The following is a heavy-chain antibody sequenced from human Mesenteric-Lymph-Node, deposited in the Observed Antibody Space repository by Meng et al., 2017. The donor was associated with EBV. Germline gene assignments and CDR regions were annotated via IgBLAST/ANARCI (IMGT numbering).Heavy chain of an antibody. J-gene: IGHJ4*02. CDR3: ARDPYGATDF. D-gene: IGHD4-17*01. CDR2: VYYSGST. CDR1: GGSVSSVSYY. Sequence: LQPQGSDPRLVRPLETLSLTCTVSGGSVSSVSYYWNWIRQPPGKGLEWIGYVYYSGSTKYNPSLKSRVTISVDTSKNQFSLKLTSVTAADTAVYYCARDPYGATDFWGQGTLVTVSS. V-gene: IGHV4-61*01.